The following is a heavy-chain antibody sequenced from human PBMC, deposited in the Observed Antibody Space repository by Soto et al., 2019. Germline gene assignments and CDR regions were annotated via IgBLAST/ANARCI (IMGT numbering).Heavy chain of an antibody. V-gene: IGHV1-3*05. CDR3: ARNYYGSGSYYTHHWFDP. J-gene: IGHJ5*02. CDR2: INAGNGNT. D-gene: IGHD3-10*01. Sequence: QVQLVQSGAEEKKPGASVKVSCKASGYTFTSYAMHWVRQAPGQRLEWMGWINAGNGNTKYSQKFQGRVTITRDTSASTAYMELSSLRSEDTALYYCARNYYGSGSYYTHHWFDPWGQGTLVTVSS. CDR1: GYTFTSYA.